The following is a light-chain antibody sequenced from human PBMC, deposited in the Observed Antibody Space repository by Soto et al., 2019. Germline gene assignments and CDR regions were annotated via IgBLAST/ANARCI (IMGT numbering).Light chain of an antibody. Sequence: DIHLTQSPSILSASVGDRVTLTCRASQDVSDFLAWYQHAPGKAPNLLIYGGYTLQSGVPSRFSGSGSGTEFSLTITGLQPEDFATYYCQHYNSYSEAFGQGTKVELK. CDR3: QHYNSYSEA. V-gene: IGKV1-9*01. CDR2: GGY. J-gene: IGKJ1*01. CDR1: QDVSDF.